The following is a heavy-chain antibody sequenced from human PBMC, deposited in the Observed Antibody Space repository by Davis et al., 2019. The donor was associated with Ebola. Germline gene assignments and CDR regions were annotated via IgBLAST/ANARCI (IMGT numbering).Heavy chain of an antibody. Sequence: SETLSLTCAVYGGSFSGYYWSWIRQPPGKGLEWIGEINHSGSTNYNPSLKSRVTISVDTSKNQFSLKLSSVTAADTAVYYCARGKGRWQDVDYFFYYGMDVWGQGTTVTVSS. CDR3: ARGKGRWQDVDYFFYYGMDV. V-gene: IGHV4-34*01. CDR2: INHSGST. J-gene: IGHJ6*02. CDR1: GGSFSGYY. D-gene: IGHD5-24*01.